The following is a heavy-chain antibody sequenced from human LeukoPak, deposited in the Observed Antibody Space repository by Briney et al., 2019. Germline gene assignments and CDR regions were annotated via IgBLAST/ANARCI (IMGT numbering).Heavy chain of an antibody. D-gene: IGHD2-21*01. CDR3: TTTYYYLDY. CDR1: VYPFSSYT. V-gene: IGHV3-15*01. CDR2: IKSKTDRGTT. Sequence: GGSLRLSCAASVYPFSSYTMSWVPQAPGKGVEWVGHIKSKTDRGTTGYAAPVKGRFTISRDDSKNTLFLQMNSLKTEDTGVYYCTTTYYYLDYWGQGTLVTVSS. J-gene: IGHJ4*02.